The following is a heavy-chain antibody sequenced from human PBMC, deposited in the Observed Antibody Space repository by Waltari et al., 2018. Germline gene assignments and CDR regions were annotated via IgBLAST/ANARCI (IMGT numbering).Heavy chain of an antibody. J-gene: IGHJ4*02. CDR2: ISSGGST. CDR3: ARDGSAAGTSDY. CDR1: GFTVSSNY. Sequence: EVQLVESGGGLIQPGGSLRRSCAASGFTVSSNYLSWVRQAPGKGLEWVSVISSGGSTYDADSVKGRFTISRDNAKNTLSLQMTSLRAEDTAVYYCARDGSAAGTSDYWGQGTLVTVSS. D-gene: IGHD6-13*01. V-gene: IGHV3-53*01.